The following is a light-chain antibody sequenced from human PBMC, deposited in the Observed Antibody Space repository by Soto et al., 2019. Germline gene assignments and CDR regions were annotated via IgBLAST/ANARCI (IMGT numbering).Light chain of an antibody. CDR2: EGS. Sequence: QSALPQPASVSGSPAQSITISCTGTSSDVGSYNLVSWYQQHPGKAPKLMIYEGSKRPSGVSNRFSGSKSGNTASLTISGLQAEDEADYYCCSYAGSSAFVFGTGTKVTV. CDR1: SSDVGSYNL. CDR3: CSYAGSSAFV. J-gene: IGLJ1*01. V-gene: IGLV2-23*01.